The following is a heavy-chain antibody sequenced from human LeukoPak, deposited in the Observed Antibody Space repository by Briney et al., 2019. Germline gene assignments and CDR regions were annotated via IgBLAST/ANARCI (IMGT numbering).Heavy chain of an antibody. CDR2: IKQDGSEK. Sequence: PGGSLRLSCAAAGFTFSSNWISCVRQAPGKWREWVASIKQDGSEKYCLDSVKGRFTISSDNANNSLYLQMNSLRADDTAVYYCARDIGLRKAAPPGWFDPWGQGALVTVSS. J-gene: IGHJ5*02. CDR1: GFTFSSNW. D-gene: IGHD6-6*01. V-gene: IGHV3-7*01. CDR3: ARDIGLRKAAPPGWFDP.